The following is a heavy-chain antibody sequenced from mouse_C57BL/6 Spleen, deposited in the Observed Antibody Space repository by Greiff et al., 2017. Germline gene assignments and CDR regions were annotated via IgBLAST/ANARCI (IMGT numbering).Heavy chain of an antibody. CDR1: GFNINDYY. CDR2: IDPEDGET. Sequence: EVQLQEPGAELVKPGASVKLSCTASGFNINDYYMHWVKQRTEQGLEWIGRIDPEDGETKYAPKFQGKATLTADTSSNTAYLQLSSLTSEDTAVYYCARAHGSSYYFYYWGQGTTLTVSS. CDR3: ARAHGSSYYFYY. D-gene: IGHD1-1*01. V-gene: IGHV14-2*01. J-gene: IGHJ2*01.